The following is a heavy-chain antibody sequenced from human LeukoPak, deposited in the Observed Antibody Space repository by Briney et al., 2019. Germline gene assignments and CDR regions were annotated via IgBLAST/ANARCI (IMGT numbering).Heavy chain of an antibody. CDR3: ARDPDSGYYYH. D-gene: IGHD3-22*01. CDR1: GFTLSTYW. V-gene: IGHV3-74*01. CDR2: INADGSST. J-gene: IGHJ4*02. Sequence: GGSLRLSCEAFGFTLSTYWMHWVRQAPGKGLVWVSRINADGSSTSYADSVKGRFTISRDNAKNTLYLQMNSLGAEDTAVYYCARDPDSGYYYHWGQGTLVTVSS.